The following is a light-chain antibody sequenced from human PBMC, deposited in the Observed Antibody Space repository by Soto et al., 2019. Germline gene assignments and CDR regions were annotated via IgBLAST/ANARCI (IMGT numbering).Light chain of an antibody. CDR3: QQRSDSYT. Sequence: EVVLTQSPATLSLSPGERATLSCRASQTLANYLAWYQQRPGQAPRLLISDASKRATGIPARFSGSGSGTDFTLTISSLEPEDSAVYYCQQRSDSYTFGQGTTLEIK. CDR1: QTLANY. J-gene: IGKJ2*01. V-gene: IGKV3-11*01. CDR2: DAS.